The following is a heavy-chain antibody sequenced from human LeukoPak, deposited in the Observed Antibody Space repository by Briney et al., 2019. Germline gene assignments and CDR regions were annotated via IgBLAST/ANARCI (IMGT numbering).Heavy chain of an antibody. CDR1: GYTFTSYG. CDR2: INPSGGST. J-gene: IGHJ4*02. Sequence: ASVKVSCKASGYTFTSYGISWVRQAPGQGLEWMGIINPSGGSTSYAQKFQGRVTMTRDTSTSTVYMELSSLRSEDTAVYYCARDGYYYYGSGLVDYWGQGTLVTVSS. D-gene: IGHD3-10*01. CDR3: ARDGYYYYGSGLVDY. V-gene: IGHV1-46*01.